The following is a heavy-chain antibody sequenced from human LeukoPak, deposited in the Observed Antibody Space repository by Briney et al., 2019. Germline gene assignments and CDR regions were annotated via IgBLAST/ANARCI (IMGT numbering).Heavy chain of an antibody. CDR3: ARVGGSWYSAAFDV. V-gene: IGHV4-59*01. J-gene: IGHJ3*01. D-gene: IGHD6-13*01. CDR1: GGSISNYY. CDR2: IYYSGTT. Sequence: PSETLSLTCTVFGGSISNYYWTWIRQPPGKGLEWIGYIYYSGTTHYSPSLKSRVTLSVDTSKSQFSLKLSSVTAADTAVYYCARVGGSWYSAAFDVWGQGTMVTVSS.